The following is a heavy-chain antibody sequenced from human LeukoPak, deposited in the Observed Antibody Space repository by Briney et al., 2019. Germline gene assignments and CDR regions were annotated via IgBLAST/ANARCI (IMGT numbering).Heavy chain of an antibody. CDR3: ARDGYYSLLGY. J-gene: IGHJ4*02. V-gene: IGHV1-3*01. D-gene: IGHD3-22*01. CDR2: INAGNGKT. CDR1: GYTFTSYA. Sequence: ASVKVSCKASGYTFTSYAMHWVRQAPGQRLEWMGWINAGNGKTKYSQKFQGRVTITRDTSASTAYMELSSLRSEDTAVYYCARDGYYSLLGYWGQGTLVTVSS.